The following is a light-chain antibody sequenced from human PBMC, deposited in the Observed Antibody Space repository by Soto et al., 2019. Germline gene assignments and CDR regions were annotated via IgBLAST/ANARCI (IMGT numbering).Light chain of an antibody. J-gene: IGKJ4*01. Sequence: EIVMTQSPATLSVSPGERAILSCRASQSVSSNLAWYQQKPGQAPRLLIYGASTRATGIPARFSGSGSGTEFTLTISSLQSEDFAVYYCQQYNNWPLTTFGGGTKVEIK. V-gene: IGKV3D-15*01. CDR1: QSVSSN. CDR2: GAS. CDR3: QQYNNWPLTT.